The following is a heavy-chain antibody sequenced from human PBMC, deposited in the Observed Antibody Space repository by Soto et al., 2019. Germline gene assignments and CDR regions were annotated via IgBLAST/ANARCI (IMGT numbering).Heavy chain of an antibody. CDR1: GGSFSGYY. Sequence: SETLSLTCAVYGGSFSGYYWSWIRQPPGKGLEWIGEINHSGSTNYNPSLKSRVTISVDTSKNQFSLKLSSVTAADTAVYYCARGRVVLLWFGELFYNWFHPSGQGTPVTVS. CDR3: ARGRVVLLWFGELFYNWFHP. V-gene: IGHV4-34*01. D-gene: IGHD3-10*01. CDR2: INHSGST. J-gene: IGHJ5*02.